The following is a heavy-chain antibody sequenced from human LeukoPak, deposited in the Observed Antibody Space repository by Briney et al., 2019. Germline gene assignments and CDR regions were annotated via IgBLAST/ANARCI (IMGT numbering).Heavy chain of an antibody. CDR3: AKDLLRFLEWSPLDV. Sequence: GGSLRLSCAASGFTFSSYAMSWVRQAPGKGLEWVSSINTISSYIYYADSVKGRFTISRDNSKNTLYLQMNSLRAEDTAVYYCAKDLLRFLEWSPLDVWGKGTTVTVSS. CDR2: INTISSYI. CDR1: GFTFSSYA. V-gene: IGHV3-23*01. J-gene: IGHJ6*04. D-gene: IGHD3-3*01.